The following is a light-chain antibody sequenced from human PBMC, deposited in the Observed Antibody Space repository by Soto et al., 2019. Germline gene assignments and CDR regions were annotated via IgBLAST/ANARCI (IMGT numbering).Light chain of an antibody. CDR3: HQYNNWLRT. Sequence: EIVLTQSPGTLSLSPGERATLSCRASQSVSSYYLAWYQQKPGQAPRLLIYAASSRATGIPDRFSGGGSGTDFTLTISRLEPEDFAVYYCHQYNNWLRTFGQGTNVEI. V-gene: IGKV3-20*01. CDR1: QSVSSYY. CDR2: AAS. J-gene: IGKJ1*01.